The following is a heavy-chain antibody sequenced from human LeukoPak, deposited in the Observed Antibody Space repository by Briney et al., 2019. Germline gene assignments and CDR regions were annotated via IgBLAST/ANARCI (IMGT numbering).Heavy chain of an antibody. V-gene: IGHV3-21*01. CDR2: ISSSTDYI. Sequence: GGSLRLSCAASGLTFTSYTMNWVRQAPGKGLEWVSSISSSTDYIYYADSVKGRFTISRDNAKNSLYLQMNSLRAEDTAVYYCARDTPIFGVVNDIDPWGQGTLVTVSS. CDR3: ARDTPIFGVVNDIDP. J-gene: IGHJ5*02. D-gene: IGHD3-3*01. CDR1: GLTFTSYT.